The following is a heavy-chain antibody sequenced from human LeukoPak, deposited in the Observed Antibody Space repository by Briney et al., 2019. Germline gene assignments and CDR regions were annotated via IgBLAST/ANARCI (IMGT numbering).Heavy chain of an antibody. J-gene: IGHJ4*02. CDR1: GFSFGDYS. CDR3: ASREGYYYDSSGIALGI. V-gene: IGHV3-48*01. D-gene: IGHD3-22*01. CDR2: IRSDSSAI. Sequence: PGGSLRLSCAASGFSFGDYSMTWVRQAPGKGLEWVSYIRSDSSAIYYADSVKGRFTISRDNAKKSLYLQMNSLRAEDTAVYYCASREGYYYDSSGIALGIWGQRTLVTVSS.